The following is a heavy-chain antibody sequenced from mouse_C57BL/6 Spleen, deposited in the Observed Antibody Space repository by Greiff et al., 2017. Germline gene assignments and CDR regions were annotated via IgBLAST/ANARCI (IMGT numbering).Heavy chain of an antibody. V-gene: IGHV1-72*01. J-gene: IGHJ1*03. CDR1: GYTFTSYW. CDR2: IDPNSGGT. CDR3: ARRATVVAGWYFDV. Sequence: QVQLQQPGAELVKPGASVKLSCKASGYTFTSYWMHWVKQRPGRGLEWIGRIDPNSGGTKYNEKFKSKATLTVDKPSSTAYMQLSSLTSEYSAVYDCARRATVVAGWYFDVWGTGTTVTVSS. D-gene: IGHD1-1*01.